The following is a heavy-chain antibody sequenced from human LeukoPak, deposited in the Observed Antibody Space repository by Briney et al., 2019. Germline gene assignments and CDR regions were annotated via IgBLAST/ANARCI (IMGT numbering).Heavy chain of an antibody. Sequence: ASVKVSCKASGYPFTSYGISWVRQAPGQGLEWMGWISAYNGYTNYAQKVQGRVTMTTDTSTSTAYMELRSLRPDDTAVYFCATPFCSSSNCYAGRLAYWGQGTLVTVSS. CDR1: GYPFTSYG. CDR2: ISAYNGYT. V-gene: IGHV1-18*01. CDR3: ATPFCSSSNCYAGRLAY. D-gene: IGHD2-2*01. J-gene: IGHJ4*02.